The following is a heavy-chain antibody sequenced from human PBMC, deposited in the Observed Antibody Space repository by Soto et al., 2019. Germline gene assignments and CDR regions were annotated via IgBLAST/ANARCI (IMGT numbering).Heavy chain of an antibody. D-gene: IGHD6-6*01. CDR2: ISAYNGNT. CDR3: ARVYGGKQLKGNWFDP. J-gene: IGHJ5*02. V-gene: IGHV1-18*01. CDR1: GYTFTSYG. Sequence: ASVKVSCKASGYTFTSYGISWVRQAPGQGLEWMGWISAYNGNTNYAQKLQGRVTMTTDTSTSTAYMELRSLRSDDTAVYYCARVYGGKQLKGNWFDPWGQGTLVTVSS.